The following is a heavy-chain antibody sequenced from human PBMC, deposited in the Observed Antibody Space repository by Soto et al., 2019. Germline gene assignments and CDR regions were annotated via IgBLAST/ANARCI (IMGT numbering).Heavy chain of an antibody. Sequence: PXESLKISCKGSGYTFTNYWIGWVRQMPGKGLEWMGIIYPGDSDTKYNPSFQGQVAISADKSITTTYLRWTSLKASDTAIYYCEASILHYGMDVWGQGDTVTVSS. V-gene: IGHV5-51*01. CDR2: IYPGDSDT. CDR3: EASILHYGMDV. CDR1: GYTFTNYW. J-gene: IGHJ6*02.